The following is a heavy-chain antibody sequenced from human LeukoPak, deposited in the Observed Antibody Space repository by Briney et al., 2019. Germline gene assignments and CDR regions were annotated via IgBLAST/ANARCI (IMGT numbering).Heavy chain of an antibody. CDR2: ISYDGSNK. D-gene: IGHD1-1*01. Sequence: GSLRLSCAASGFTFSSYAMHWVRQAPGKGLEWVAVISYDGSNKYYADSVKGRFTISRDNSKNTLYLQMNSLRAEDTAVYYCARGLRTGTVVYYMDVWGKGTTVTVSS. J-gene: IGHJ6*03. CDR3: ARGLRTGTVVYYMDV. V-gene: IGHV3-30*01. CDR1: GFTFSSYA.